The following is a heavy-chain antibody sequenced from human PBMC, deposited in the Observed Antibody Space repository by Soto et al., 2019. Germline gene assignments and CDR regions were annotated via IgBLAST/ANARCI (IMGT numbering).Heavy chain of an antibody. CDR3: ARLDSGSYPYYYYYGMDV. CDR2: IYPGDSET. D-gene: IGHD1-26*01. CDR1: GYSFSNYW. Sequence: PGESLKISCKGSGYSFSNYWIVWVRQMPGKGLEWMGIIYPGDSETKYSPSFQGQVTISADKSINTAYLQWISLKASDTAMYYCARLDSGSYPYYYYYGMDVWGQGTTVTVS. V-gene: IGHV5-51*01. J-gene: IGHJ6*02.